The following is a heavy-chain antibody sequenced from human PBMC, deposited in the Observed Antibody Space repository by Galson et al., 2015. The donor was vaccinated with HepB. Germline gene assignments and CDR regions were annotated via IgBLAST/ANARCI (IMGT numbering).Heavy chain of an antibody. CDR3: ARSARWLQLPYYYYYYGMDV. J-gene: IGHJ6*02. V-gene: IGHV3-21*01. CDR2: ISSSSSYI. CDR1: GFTFSSYS. D-gene: IGHD5-24*01. Sequence: SLRLSCAASGFTFSSYSMNWVRQAPGKGLEWVSSISSSSSYIYYADSVKGRFTISRDNAKNSLYLQMNSLRAEDTAVYYCARSARWLQLPYYYYYYGMDVWGQGTTVTVSS.